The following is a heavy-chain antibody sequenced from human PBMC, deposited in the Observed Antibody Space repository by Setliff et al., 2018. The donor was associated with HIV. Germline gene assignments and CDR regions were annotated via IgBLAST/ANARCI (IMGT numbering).Heavy chain of an antibody. D-gene: IGHD1-26*01. CDR1: GGSISTGRYD. V-gene: IGHV4-61*02. CDR2: VYTSGST. CDR3: ARDGELTDAFDI. Sequence: TLSLTCTVSGGSISTGRYDWSWSRQPAGKGLEWIGRVYTSGSTNYNPSLNSRVTRSVDTSKHQFSLKLSSVTAADTAVYYCARDGELTDAFDIWGQGTMVTVSS. J-gene: IGHJ3*02.